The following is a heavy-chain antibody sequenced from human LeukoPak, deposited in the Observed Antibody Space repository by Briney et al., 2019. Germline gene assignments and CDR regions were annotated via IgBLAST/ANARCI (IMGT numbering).Heavy chain of an antibody. CDR1: GGSVTNYF. V-gene: IGHV4-59*02. D-gene: IGHD2-15*01. CDR2: IYYSGST. J-gene: IGHJ6*02. Sequence: SETLSLTCSVSGGSVTNYFWTWIRQPPGKGLEWIGYIYYSGSTYYNPSLKSRVTISVATSKNQFSLRLSSVTAADTAVYYCARGYSIGNYFYGMDVWGQGTTVTVSS. CDR3: ARGYSIGNYFYGMDV.